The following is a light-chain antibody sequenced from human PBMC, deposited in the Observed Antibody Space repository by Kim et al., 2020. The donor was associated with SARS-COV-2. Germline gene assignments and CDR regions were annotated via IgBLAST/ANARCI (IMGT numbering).Light chain of an antibody. CDR2: KAS. CDR1: QSISSW. CDR3: QQYYSDWT. J-gene: IGKJ1*01. V-gene: IGKV1-5*03. Sequence: ASIGDRFTIPCRASQSISSWLAWYQQKPGKAPKLLIYKASSLESGVPSRFSGSGSGTEFTLTISSLQAEDFATYFCQQYYSDWTFGQGTKVDIK.